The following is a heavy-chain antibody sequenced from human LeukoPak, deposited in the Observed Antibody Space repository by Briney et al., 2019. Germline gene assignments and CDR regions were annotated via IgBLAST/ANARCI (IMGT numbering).Heavy chain of an antibody. CDR3: AKTPGDCTGGTCYSFDY. Sequence: GGSLRLSCAASGFTFYTYAMTWVRQAPGKGLEWVSSISVSGDNTYYADSVKGRFTVSRDNSKNTLYLQMNSLRAEDTAVYYCAKTPGDCTGGTCYSFDYWGQGSLVTVSS. CDR2: ISVSGDNT. CDR1: GFTFYTYA. J-gene: IGHJ4*02. D-gene: IGHD2-15*01. V-gene: IGHV3-23*01.